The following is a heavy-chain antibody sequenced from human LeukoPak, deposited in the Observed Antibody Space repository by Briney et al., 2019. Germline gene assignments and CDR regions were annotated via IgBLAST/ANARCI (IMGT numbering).Heavy chain of an antibody. V-gene: IGHV3-23*01. D-gene: IGHD4-17*01. CDR3: ATNYGDYVNWFDP. CDR1: GFTFRSYA. J-gene: IGHJ5*02. CDR2: ISASGSST. Sequence: GGSLRLSXAASGFTFRSYAMSWVSQAPGQGLEWVSSISASGSSTYYAESVKGRFTIYRDNSKNTVSLQMNSLRAEDTAIYYSATNYGDYVNWFDPWGQGTLVTVSS.